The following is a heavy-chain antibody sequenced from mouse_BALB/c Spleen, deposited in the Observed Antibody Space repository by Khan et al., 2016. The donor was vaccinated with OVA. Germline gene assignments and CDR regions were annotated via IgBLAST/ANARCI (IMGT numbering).Heavy chain of an antibody. D-gene: IGHD2-14*01. V-gene: IGHV1-4*01. CDR2: INPSNGYT. CDR1: GYTFTSYT. CDR3: VRDGAYHRNDGWFAY. J-gene: IGHJ3*01. Sequence: QVKLKESGAELARPGASVKMSRKASGYTFTSYTIHWIKKRPGQGLEWIGYINPSNGYTNYNQKFKDKATLTTDKSSTTAYLPLSSLTSDDSAVYNGVRDGAYHRNDGWFAYWGKGTLVTVTA.